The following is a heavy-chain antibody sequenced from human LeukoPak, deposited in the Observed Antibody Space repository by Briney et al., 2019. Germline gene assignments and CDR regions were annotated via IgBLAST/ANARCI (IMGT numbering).Heavy chain of an antibody. D-gene: IGHD6-19*01. Sequence: PGRSLRLSCAASGFTFSNSGMHWVRQAPGKGLGWVAVISYDETTKYYADSVKGRFTISRDNSKNTLYLQMNSLRAEDTAVYYCAKRHSSGWYVIDYWGQGTLVTVSS. CDR3: AKRHSSGWYVIDY. CDR1: GFTFSNSG. CDR2: ISYDETTK. J-gene: IGHJ4*02. V-gene: IGHV3-30*18.